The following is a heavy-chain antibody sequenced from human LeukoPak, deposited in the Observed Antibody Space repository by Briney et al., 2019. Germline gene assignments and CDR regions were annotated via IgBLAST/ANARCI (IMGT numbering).Heavy chain of an antibody. CDR2: ISSSSSYI. CDR1: GFTFSSYS. J-gene: IGHJ3*02. V-gene: IGHV3-21*01. Sequence: GGSLRLSCAASGFTFSSYSMNWVRQAPGKGLEWVSSISSSSSYIYYADSVKGRFTISRDNAKNSLYLQMNSLRAEDTAVYYCASSTRYFDWLSGLDAFDIWGQGTMVTVSS. D-gene: IGHD3-9*01. CDR3: ASSTRYFDWLSGLDAFDI.